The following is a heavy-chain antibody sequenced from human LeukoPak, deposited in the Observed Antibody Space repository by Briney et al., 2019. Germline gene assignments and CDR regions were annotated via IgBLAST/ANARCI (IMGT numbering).Heavy chain of an antibody. D-gene: IGHD6-19*01. CDR1: GGSISSSSYY. J-gene: IGHJ4*02. Sequence: PSETLSLTCTVSGGSISSSSYYWGWIRQPPGKGLEWIGSIYYSGSTYSNPSLKSRVTISVDTSKNQFSLKLSSVTAADTAVYYCASTGYSSGWYYFDYWGQGTLVTVSS. CDR3: ASTGYSSGWYYFDY. V-gene: IGHV4-39*01. CDR2: IYYSGST.